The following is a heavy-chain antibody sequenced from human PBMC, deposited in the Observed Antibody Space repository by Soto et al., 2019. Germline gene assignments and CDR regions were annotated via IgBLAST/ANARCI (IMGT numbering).Heavy chain of an antibody. CDR1: GASITTYY. Sequence: PSETLSLTCTVSGASITTYYWSWFRQPPGKGLEWIGEIYHTGSTNYNPSLRSRVTISVDTSKNQFSLNLSSVTAADTAVYYCARPSRFDSWGQGTLVTVSS. J-gene: IGHJ4*02. CDR2: IYHTGST. CDR3: ARPSRFDS. D-gene: IGHD6-6*01. V-gene: IGHV4-59*12.